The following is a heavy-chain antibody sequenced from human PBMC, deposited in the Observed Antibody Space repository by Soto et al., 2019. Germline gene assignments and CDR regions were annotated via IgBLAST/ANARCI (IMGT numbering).Heavy chain of an antibody. Sequence: PGGSLRLSCAASGFTFSSYWMSWVRQAPGKGLEWVANIKQDGSEKYYVDSVKGRFTISRDNAKNSLYLQMNSLRAEDTAVYYCARVGCSGGSCYSGLNWFDPWGQGPLVTVSS. V-gene: IGHV3-7*01. CDR2: IKQDGSEK. CDR1: GFTFSSYW. J-gene: IGHJ5*02. D-gene: IGHD2-15*01. CDR3: ARVGCSGGSCYSGLNWFDP.